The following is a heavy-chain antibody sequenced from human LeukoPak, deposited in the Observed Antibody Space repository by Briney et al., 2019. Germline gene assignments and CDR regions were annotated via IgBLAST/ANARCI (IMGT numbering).Heavy chain of an antibody. V-gene: IGHV1-2*02. J-gene: IGHJ4*02. CDR1: RYTLDNFY. CDR2: INGNDGIT. D-gene: IGHD1-14*01. CDR3: ARDEGSTYNQLDY. Sequence: ASVKVSRKASRYTLDNFYIHWVRQAPGPEAEWMGWINGNDGITKYAQRCQGRVIMTSVTALSTVYMDLSGLRRHEQASLYFARDEGSTYNQLDYWGQETLVTVSS.